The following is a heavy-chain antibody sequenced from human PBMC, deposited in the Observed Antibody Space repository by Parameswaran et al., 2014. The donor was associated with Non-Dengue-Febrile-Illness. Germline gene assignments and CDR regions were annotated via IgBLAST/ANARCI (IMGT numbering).Heavy chain of an antibody. CDR3: ARVERPITMVRGVRYYFDY. CDR2: IYYSGST. D-gene: IGHD3-10*01. Sequence: RWIRQPPGKGLEWIGYIYYSGSTYYNPSLKSRVTISVDTSKNQFSLKLSSVTAADTAVYYCARVERPITMVRGVRYYFDYWGQGTLVTVSS. J-gene: IGHJ4*02. V-gene: IGHV4-31*02.